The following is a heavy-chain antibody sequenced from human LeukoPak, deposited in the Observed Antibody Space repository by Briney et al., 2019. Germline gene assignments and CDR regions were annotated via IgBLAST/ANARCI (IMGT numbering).Heavy chain of an antibody. D-gene: IGHD3-10*01. J-gene: IGHJ4*02. CDR2: ISYDGSNK. CDR3: AKDLTIPASGYYYGSGSYHY. V-gene: IGHV3-30*18. Sequence: GRSLRLSCAASGFTFSSYGMRWVRQAPGKGLEWVAVISYDGSNKYYADSVKGRFTISRDNSKNTLYLQMNSLRAEDTAVYYCAKDLTIPASGYYYGSGSYHYWGQGTLVTVSS. CDR1: GFTFSSYG.